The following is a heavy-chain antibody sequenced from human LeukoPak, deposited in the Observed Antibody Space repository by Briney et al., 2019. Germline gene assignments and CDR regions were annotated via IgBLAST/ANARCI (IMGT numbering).Heavy chain of an antibody. V-gene: IGHV3-23*01. D-gene: IGHD5-12*01. CDR3: AKTSRANSAYDSPFDY. J-gene: IGHJ4*02. CDR2: VRGSGTDT. CDR1: GFTFSTYA. Sequence: GGSLILSCAASGFTFSTYAMSWVRQAPGKGLEWVSAVRGSGTDTYYADSVKGRFTISRDNSKNTLYLQMTSLRAEDTAIYYCAKTSRANSAYDSPFDYWGQGTLVTVSS.